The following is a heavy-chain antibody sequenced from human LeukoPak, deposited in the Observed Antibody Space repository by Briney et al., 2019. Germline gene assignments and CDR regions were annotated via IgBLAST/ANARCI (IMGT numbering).Heavy chain of an antibody. D-gene: IGHD3-22*01. Sequence: SETLSLTCTVSGGSISSYYWSWIRQPAGKGLEWIGRIYTSGSTNYNPSFKSRVTMSVDTSKNQFSLKLSSVTAADTAVYYCVRAPPHYDSSGYYSSDAFDIWGQGTMVTVSS. V-gene: IGHV4-4*07. J-gene: IGHJ3*02. CDR2: IYTSGST. CDR1: GGSISSYY. CDR3: VRAPPHYDSSGYYSSDAFDI.